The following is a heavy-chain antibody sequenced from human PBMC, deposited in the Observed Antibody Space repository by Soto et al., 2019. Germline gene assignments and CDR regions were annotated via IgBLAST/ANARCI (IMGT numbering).Heavy chain of an antibody. J-gene: IGHJ3*02. CDR2: INAFDVHT. D-gene: IGHD2-8*01. CDR3: ARNLYGRAFDI. Sequence: QVQLEQSGPEVKRPGASVRVSCKASGYTFTSYHISWVRQAPGQGLEWMGWINAFDVHTNYSQRFHDRVTMTANRFTETAYMELSSLTLDDTAVYFCARNLYGRAFDIWGQGTMVTVSS. V-gene: IGHV1-18*04. CDR1: GYTFTSYH.